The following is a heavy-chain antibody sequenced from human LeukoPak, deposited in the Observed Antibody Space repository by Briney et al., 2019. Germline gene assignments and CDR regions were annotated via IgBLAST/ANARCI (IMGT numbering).Heavy chain of an antibody. CDR3: ARAEHIVVVPRGLYLDS. J-gene: IGHJ4*02. CDR1: GGSFSGYY. Sequence: PSETLSLTCAVYGGSFSGYYWSWIRQPPGKGLEWIGEINHSGSTNYNPSLKSRVTISVDTSKNQFSLKLNSVTDADSAVYYCARAEHIVVVPRGLYLDSWGQGTLVTVSS. D-gene: IGHD2-21*01. CDR2: INHSGST. V-gene: IGHV4-34*01.